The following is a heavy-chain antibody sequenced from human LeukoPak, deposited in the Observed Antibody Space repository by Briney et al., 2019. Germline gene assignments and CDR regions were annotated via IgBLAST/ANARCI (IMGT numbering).Heavy chain of an antibody. CDR1: GFTFSSYG. J-gene: IGHJ6*04. CDR2: ISYDGSNK. V-gene: IGHV3-30*18. CDR3: AKDQPRNSYYYYGVDV. Sequence: PGGSLRLSCAASGFTFSSYGMHWVRQAPGKGLEWVAVISYDGSNKYYADSVKGRFTNSRDNSKNTLYLQMNSLRAEDTAVYYCAKDQPRNSYYYYGVDVWGKGTTVTVSS. D-gene: IGHD1-7*01.